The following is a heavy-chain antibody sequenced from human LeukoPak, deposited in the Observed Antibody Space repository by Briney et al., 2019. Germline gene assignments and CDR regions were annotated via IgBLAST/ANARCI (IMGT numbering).Heavy chain of an antibody. CDR1: GFTFSSYW. Sequence: GGSLRLSCAASGFTFSSYWMSWVRQAPGKGLEWVANIKQDGSEKYYVDSVKGRFTISRDNAKNSLYLQMNSLRAEDTAVYYCARIAVAGTSSYYYYYYGMDVWGQGTTVTVSS. V-gene: IGHV3-7*01. CDR3: ARIAVAGTSSYYYYYYGMDV. CDR2: IKQDGSEK. J-gene: IGHJ6*02. D-gene: IGHD6-19*01.